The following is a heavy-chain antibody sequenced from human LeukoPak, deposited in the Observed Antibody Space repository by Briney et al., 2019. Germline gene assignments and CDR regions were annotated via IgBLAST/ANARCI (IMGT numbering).Heavy chain of an antibody. CDR1: GYTFTSYD. CDR3: AVMTTGLYYYYGMDV. V-gene: IGHV1-8*01. D-gene: IGHD4-11*01. Sequence: GASVKVSCKASGYTFTSYDINWVRQATGQGLEWMGWMNPNSGNTGYAQKFQGRVTMTRNTSISTAYMELSSLRSEDTAAYYCAVMTTGLYYYYGMDVWGQGTTVTVSS. CDR2: MNPNSGNT. J-gene: IGHJ6*02.